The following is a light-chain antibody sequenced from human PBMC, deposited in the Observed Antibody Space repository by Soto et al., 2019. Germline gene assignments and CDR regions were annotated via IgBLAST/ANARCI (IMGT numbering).Light chain of an antibody. J-gene: IGKJ4*01. CDR3: QKYDRAPLT. CDR2: AAS. Sequence: DIQMTQSPSSLSASVGDRVTITCRASQGISNYLAWYQQKPGKVPQVLIYAASTLQSGVPSRLRAIGSGTDFTLTISSLQPEDVATYYGQKYDRAPLTFGGGTKVEIK. V-gene: IGKV1-27*01. CDR1: QGISNY.